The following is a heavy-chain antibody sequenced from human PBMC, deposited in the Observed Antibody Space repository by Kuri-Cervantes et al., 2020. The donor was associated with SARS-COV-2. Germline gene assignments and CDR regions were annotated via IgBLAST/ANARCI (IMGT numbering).Heavy chain of an antibody. CDR3: AKDLVVVPAANVFELQGMDV. CDR2: INSDGSST. Sequence: GGSLRLSGAASGFIFNNYGMHWVRQAQGKGLVWVSRINSDGSSTSYADSVKGRFTISRDNAKNSLYLQMSSLRAEDTAVYYCAKDLVVVPAANVFELQGMDVWGKGTTVTVSS. D-gene: IGHD2-2*01. V-gene: IGHV3-74*01. J-gene: IGHJ6*04. CDR1: GFIFNNYG.